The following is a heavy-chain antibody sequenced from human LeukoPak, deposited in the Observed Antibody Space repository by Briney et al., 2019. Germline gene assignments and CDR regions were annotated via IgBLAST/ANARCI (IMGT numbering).Heavy chain of an antibody. J-gene: IGHJ6*02. D-gene: IGHD3-22*01. CDR2: INHSGST. V-gene: IGHV4-34*01. CDR3: ARRYYYDSSGYYRIYYYYGMDV. Sequence: SETLSLTCAVYGGSFSGYYWSWIRQPPGEGLEWIGEINHSGSTNYNPSLKSRVTISVDTSKNQFSLKLSSVTAADTAVYYCARRYYYDSSGYYRIYYYYGMDVWGQGTTVTVSS. CDR1: GGSFSGYY.